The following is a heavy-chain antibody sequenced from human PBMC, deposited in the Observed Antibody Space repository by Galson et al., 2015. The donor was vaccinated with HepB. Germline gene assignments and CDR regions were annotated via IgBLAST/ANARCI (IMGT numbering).Heavy chain of an antibody. CDR1: GGSLGSGGYY. V-gene: IGHV4-31*03. CDR2: THYRGST. J-gene: IGHJ4*02. Sequence: LSLTCTVSGGSLGSGGYYWSWFRQHPGKGLEWTGYTHYRGSTYYNPSLRGRLTISEGMSTNQFSLKLSSVTAADTAIYYCARGSEDNYGSFDYWGQGTLVTVSS. D-gene: IGHD3-10*01. CDR3: ARGSEDNYGSFDY.